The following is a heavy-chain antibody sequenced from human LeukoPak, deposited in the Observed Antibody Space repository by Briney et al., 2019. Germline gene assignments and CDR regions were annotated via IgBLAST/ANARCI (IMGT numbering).Heavy chain of an antibody. CDR1: GYSFTSYW. V-gene: IGHV5-51*01. CDR2: IYPGDSDT. J-gene: IGHJ4*02. D-gene: IGHD3-3*01. CDR3: ARSITIFGVVTDY. Sequence: GESLQISCKGSGYSFTSYWIGWVRQMPGKGLEWMGIIYPGDSDTRYSPSFQGQVTISADKSISTAYLQWSSLKASDTAMYYCARSITIFGVVTDYWGQGTLVTVSS.